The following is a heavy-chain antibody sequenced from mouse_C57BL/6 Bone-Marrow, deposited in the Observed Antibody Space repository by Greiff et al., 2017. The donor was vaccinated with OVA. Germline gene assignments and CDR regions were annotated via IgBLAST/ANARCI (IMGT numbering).Heavy chain of an antibody. CDR2: ISSGGSYT. CDR1: GFTFSSYG. Sequence: EVQLQESGGDLVKPGGSLKLSCAASGFTFSSYGMSWVRQTPDKRLEWVATISSGGSYTYYPDSVKGRFTISRDNAKNTLYLQMSSLKSEDTAMYYCARVITTVVAWYFDVGGTGTTVTVSS. V-gene: IGHV5-6*01. D-gene: IGHD1-1*01. CDR3: ARVITTVVAWYFDV. J-gene: IGHJ1*03.